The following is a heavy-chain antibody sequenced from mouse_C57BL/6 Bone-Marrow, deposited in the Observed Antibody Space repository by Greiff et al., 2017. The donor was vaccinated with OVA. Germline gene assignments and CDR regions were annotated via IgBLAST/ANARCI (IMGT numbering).Heavy chain of an antibody. CDR1: GYTFTDYE. CDR2: IDPETGGT. Sequence: VQLQESGAELVRPGASVTLSCKASGYTFTDYEMHWVKQTPVHGLEWIGAIDPETGGTAYNQKFKGKAILTADKSSSTAYMELRSLTSEDSAVYYCTRGRTGDYFDYWGQGTTLTVSS. V-gene: IGHV1-15*01. CDR3: TRGRTGDYFDY. J-gene: IGHJ2*01.